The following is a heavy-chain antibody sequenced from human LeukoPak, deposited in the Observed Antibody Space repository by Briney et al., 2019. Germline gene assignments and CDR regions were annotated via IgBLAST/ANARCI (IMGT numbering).Heavy chain of an antibody. Sequence: SETLSLTCTVSGDSINNYYWSWIRQPPGKGLEWIGYVYYSGSTNYNPSLKSRVTISVDTSKNQFSLKLSSVTAADTAVYYCARDKGAPFAFDIWGQGTMVTVSS. CDR1: GDSINNYY. CDR3: ARDKGAPFAFDI. V-gene: IGHV4-59*12. CDR2: VYYSGST. J-gene: IGHJ3*02.